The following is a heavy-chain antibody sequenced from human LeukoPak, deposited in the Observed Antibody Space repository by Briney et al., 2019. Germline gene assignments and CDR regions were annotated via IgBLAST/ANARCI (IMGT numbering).Heavy chain of an antibody. D-gene: IGHD3-22*01. J-gene: IGHJ3*02. V-gene: IGHV4-34*01. CDR2: INHSGGT. CDR1: GGSFRGYY. CDR3: AKSNGYGLIDI. Sequence: PSETLSLTCAVYGGSFRGYYWSWIRQPPGKGLEWIGEINHSGGTNYNPSLKSRVTISLDTSRNQFSLKLNSVTAADTAVYYCAKSNGYGLIDIWGQGTMVTVSS.